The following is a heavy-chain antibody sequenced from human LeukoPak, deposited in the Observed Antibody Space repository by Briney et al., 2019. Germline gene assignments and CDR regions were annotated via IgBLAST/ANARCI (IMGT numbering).Heavy chain of an antibody. J-gene: IGHJ4*02. CDR3: ARHDGRYFDWFRM. Sequence: GESLRISCKGSGYSFTSYWISWVRQMPGKGVEWMGRIDPSDSYTNYSPSFQGHVTISAGKSISTAYLQWSSLKASDTAMYYCARHDGRYFDWFRMWGQGTLVTVSS. D-gene: IGHD3-9*01. CDR2: IDPSDSYT. CDR1: GYSFTSYW. V-gene: IGHV5-10-1*01.